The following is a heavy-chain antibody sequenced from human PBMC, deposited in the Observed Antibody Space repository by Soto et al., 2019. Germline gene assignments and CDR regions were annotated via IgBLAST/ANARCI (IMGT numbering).Heavy chain of an antibody. CDR3: ARQSSGWMDFDY. J-gene: IGHJ4*02. V-gene: IGHV4-39*01. CDR1: GGSISSSSYC. D-gene: IGHD6-19*01. CDR2: IYYSGST. Sequence: SETLSLTCTVSGGSISSSSYCWGWIRQPPGKGLEWIGSIYYSGSTYYNPSLKSRVTISVDTSKNQFSLKLSSVTAADTAVYYCARQSSGWMDFDYWGQGTLVTVSS.